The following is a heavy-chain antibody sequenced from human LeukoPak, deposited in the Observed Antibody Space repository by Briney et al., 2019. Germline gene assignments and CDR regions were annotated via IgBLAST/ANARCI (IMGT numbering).Heavy chain of an antibody. CDR1: GFTFSSYG. V-gene: IGHV3-30*02. CDR2: IRYDGSNK. Sequence: PGGSLRLSCAASGFTFSSYGMHWVRQAPGKGLEWVAFIRYDGSNKYYADSVKGRFTISRDNSKNTLYLQMNSLRAEDTAVYYCASSPPPYIVAPNWFDPWGQGTLVTVSS. CDR3: ASSPPPYIVAPNWFDP. D-gene: IGHD2-21*01. J-gene: IGHJ5*02.